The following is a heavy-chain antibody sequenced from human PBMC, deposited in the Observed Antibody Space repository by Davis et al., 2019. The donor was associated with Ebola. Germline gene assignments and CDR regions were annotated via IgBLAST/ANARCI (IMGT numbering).Heavy chain of an antibody. J-gene: IGHJ4*02. CDR2: IYYSGST. D-gene: IGHD3-9*01. CDR3: ARDKRYFDPYYFDY. V-gene: IGHV4-39*02. CDR1: GGSISSSSYY. Sequence: SETLSLTCTVSGGSISSSSYYWGWIRQPPGKGLEWIGSIYYSGSTYYNPSLKSRVTISVDTSKNQFSLKLSSVTAADTAVYYCARDKRYFDPYYFDYWGQGTLVTVSS.